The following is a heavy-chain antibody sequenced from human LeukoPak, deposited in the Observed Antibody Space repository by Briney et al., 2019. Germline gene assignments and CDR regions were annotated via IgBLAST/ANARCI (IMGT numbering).Heavy chain of an antibody. CDR1: GFTFSSYS. CDR2: ISGSGGST. D-gene: IGHD3-9*01. CDR3: AKARAVRYFDWLSDYFDY. Sequence: GGSLRLSCAASGFTFSSYSMNWVRQAPGKGLEWVSAISGSGGSTYYADSVKGRFTISRDNSKNTLYLQMNSLRAEDTAVYYCAKARAVRYFDWLSDYFDYWGQGTLVTVSS. J-gene: IGHJ4*02. V-gene: IGHV3-23*01.